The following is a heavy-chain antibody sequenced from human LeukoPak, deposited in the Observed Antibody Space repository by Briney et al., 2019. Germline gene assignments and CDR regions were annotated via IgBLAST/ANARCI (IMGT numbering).Heavy chain of an antibody. Sequence: PSETLSLTCTVSGGSVSSGSSYWSWIQQPPGKGLEWIGNIYYSGSTNYSPSLKSRVTISVDTSKNQFSLKLSSVTAADTAVYYCARLGVRYTTSSWWFDPWGQGILVTVSS. J-gene: IGHJ5*02. CDR1: GGSVSSGSSY. CDR3: ARLGVRYTTSSWWFDP. CDR2: IYYSGST. V-gene: IGHV4-61*01. D-gene: IGHD6-6*01.